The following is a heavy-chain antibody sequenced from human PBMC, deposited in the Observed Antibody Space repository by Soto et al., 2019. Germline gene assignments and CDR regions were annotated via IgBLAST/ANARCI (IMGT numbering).Heavy chain of an antibody. Sequence: GVSLRLSCAASGFTFSSYAMHWVRKAPGKGLEWVAVISYDGSNKYYADSVKGPFTISRDNSKNTLYLQMYSLRAEYTAVYYFARGGSRYDYDYYYYGMDVWGQGTTVPVSS. CDR3: ARGGSRYDYDYYYYGMDV. J-gene: IGHJ6*02. CDR1: GFTFSSYA. V-gene: IGHV3-30-3*01. CDR2: ISYDGSNK. D-gene: IGHD5-12*01.